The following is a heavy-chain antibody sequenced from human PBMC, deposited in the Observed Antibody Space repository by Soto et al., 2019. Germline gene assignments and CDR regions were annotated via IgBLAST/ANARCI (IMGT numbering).Heavy chain of an antibody. Sequence: QVQLQQWGAGLLKPSETLSLTCAVYGGSFSGYYWSWIRQPPGKGLEWIGEINHSGSTNYNPSLKSRVTISVDTSKNQFSLKLSSVTAADTAVYYCARGPPHGTGYPYYWGQGTLVTVSS. V-gene: IGHV4-34*01. J-gene: IGHJ4*02. D-gene: IGHD3-9*01. CDR3: ARGPPHGTGYPYY. CDR1: GGSFSGYY. CDR2: INHSGST.